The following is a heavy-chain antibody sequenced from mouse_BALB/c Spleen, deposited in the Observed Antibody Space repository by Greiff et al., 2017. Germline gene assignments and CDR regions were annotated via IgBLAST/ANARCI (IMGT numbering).Heavy chain of an antibody. CDR2: ISSGSSTI. J-gene: IGHJ4*01. V-gene: IGHV5-17*02. CDR3: AITTVVARGAMDY. CDR1: GFTFSSFG. D-gene: IGHD1-1*01. Sequence: DVMLVESGGGLVQPGGSRRLSCAASGFTFSSFGMHWVRQAPEKGLEWVAYISSGSSTIYYADTVKGRFTISRDNPKNTLFLQMTSLRSEDTAMYYCAITTVVARGAMDYWGLGTSVTVSS.